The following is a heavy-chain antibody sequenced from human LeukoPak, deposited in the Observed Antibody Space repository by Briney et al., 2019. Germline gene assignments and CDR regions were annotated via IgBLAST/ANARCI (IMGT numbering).Heavy chain of an antibody. CDR2: ISGSGGST. V-gene: IGHV3-23*01. CDR1: GFTFTNFG. Sequence: PGGSLRLSCAASGFTFTNFGMHWVRQAPGKGLEWVSAISGSGGSTYYADSVKGRFTISRDNSKNTLYLQMNSLRAEDTAVYYCAKDMTTVTYTSDYWGQGTLVTVSS. D-gene: IGHD4-17*01. CDR3: AKDMTTVTYTSDY. J-gene: IGHJ4*02.